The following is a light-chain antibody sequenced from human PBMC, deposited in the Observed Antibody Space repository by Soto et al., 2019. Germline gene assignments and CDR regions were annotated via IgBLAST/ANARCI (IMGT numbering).Light chain of an antibody. J-gene: IGKJ1*01. V-gene: IGKV3-11*01. CDR1: QSIAIY. Sequence: IVLTQSPATLSFSPGEEATLSCRASQSIAIYLAWYQQQSGQSPRLLIYDTSNRAPGIPDRFSGSASGTDFTLTISSLEPEDFAVYYCQQRATWPWTFGQGTAVEIK. CDR2: DTS. CDR3: QQRATWPWT.